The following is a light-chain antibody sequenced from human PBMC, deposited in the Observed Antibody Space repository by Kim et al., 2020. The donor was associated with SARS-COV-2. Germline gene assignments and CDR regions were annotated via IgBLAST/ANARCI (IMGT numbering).Light chain of an antibody. V-gene: IGKV3-20*01. Sequence: EIVLTHSPGTLSLSPGERATLSSRASQSVHSWYLAWYQQKPGQAPRALIYGASSRTSGTPDRISGSGSGTDFTLTISRLEPEDFAVYYCQYYDRSRTFGQGTKVDIK. CDR3: QYYDRSRT. CDR2: GAS. CDR1: QSVHSWY. J-gene: IGKJ1*01.